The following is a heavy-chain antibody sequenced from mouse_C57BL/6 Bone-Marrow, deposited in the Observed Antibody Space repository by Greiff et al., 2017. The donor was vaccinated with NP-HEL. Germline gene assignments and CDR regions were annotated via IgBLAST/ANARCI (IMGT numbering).Heavy chain of an antibody. Sequence: QVHVKQPGAELVRPGSSVKLSCKASGYTFTSYWMHWVKQRPIQGLEWIGNIDPSDSETHYNQKFKDKATLTVDKSSSTAYMQLSSLTSEDSAVYYCARSTYGGYDWYFDVWGTGTTVTVSS. CDR1: GYTFTSYW. CDR2: IDPSDSET. V-gene: IGHV1-52*01. J-gene: IGHJ1*03. D-gene: IGHD2-3*01. CDR3: ARSTYGGYDWYFDV.